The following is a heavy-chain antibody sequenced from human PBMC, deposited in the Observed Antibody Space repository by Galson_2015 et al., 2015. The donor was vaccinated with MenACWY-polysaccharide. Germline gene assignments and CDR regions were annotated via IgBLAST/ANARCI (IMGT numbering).Heavy chain of an antibody. CDR3: ARVSFYYGLYFDF. J-gene: IGHJ4*02. D-gene: IGHD3-10*01. CDR2: VSTYNGDT. Sequence: SVKVSCKASGYTFTNCAITWVRQAPGQGLEWMGCVSTYNGDTNYAQKLQGRVAMTTDTSTSTAYMELRSLRSDDTAVYYCARVSFYYGLYFDFWGQGTLVTVSS. CDR1: GYTFTNCA. V-gene: IGHV1-18*04.